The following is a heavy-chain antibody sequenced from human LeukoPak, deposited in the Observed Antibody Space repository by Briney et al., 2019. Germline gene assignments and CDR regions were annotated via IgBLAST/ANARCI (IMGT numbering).Heavy chain of an antibody. Sequence: GASVKVSCKASGYTFTSYDINWVRQATGQRLEWMGWMTPNSGYTGYAQKFQGRVTITRNTSITTAYMELSSLRFEDTAVYYCARGRDGYNFGYFDLWGRGTLVTVYS. V-gene: IGHV1-8*03. D-gene: IGHD5-24*01. J-gene: IGHJ2*01. CDR2: MTPNSGYT. CDR1: GYTFTSYD. CDR3: ARGRDGYNFGYFDL.